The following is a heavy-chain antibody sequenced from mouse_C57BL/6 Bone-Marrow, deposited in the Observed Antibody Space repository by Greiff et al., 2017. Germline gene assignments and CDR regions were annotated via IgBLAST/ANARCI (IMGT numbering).Heavy chain of an antibody. CDR2: ISSGGSYT. CDR1: GFTFSSYG. V-gene: IGHV5-6*02. D-gene: IGHD2-2*01. Sequence: EVKLMESGGDLVKPGGSLKLSCAASGFTFSSYGMSWVRQTPDKRLEWVATISSGGSYTYYPDSVKGRFTISRDNAKNTLYLQMSSLKSEDTAMYYCARRGAPLLLWLRYWYFDVWGTGTTVTVSS. J-gene: IGHJ1*03. CDR3: ARRGAPLLLWLRYWYFDV.